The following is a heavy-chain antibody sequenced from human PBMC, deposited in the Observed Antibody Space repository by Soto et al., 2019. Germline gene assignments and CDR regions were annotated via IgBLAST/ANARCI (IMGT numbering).Heavy chain of an antibody. J-gene: IGHJ6*02. CDR1: GGTFSSYA. CDR3: ARVAGYDILTGYYVYYGMDV. Sequence: GASVKVSCKASGGTFSSYAISWVRQAPGQGLEWMGGIIPIFGTANYAQKFQGRVTITADESTSTAYMELSSLRSEDTAVYYCARVAGYDILTGYYVYYGMDVWGQGTTVTVSS. CDR2: IIPIFGTA. D-gene: IGHD3-9*01. V-gene: IGHV1-69*13.